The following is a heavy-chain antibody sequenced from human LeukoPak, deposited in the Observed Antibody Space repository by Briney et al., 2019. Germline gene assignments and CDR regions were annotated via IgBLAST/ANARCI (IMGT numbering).Heavy chain of an antibody. J-gene: IGHJ6*03. CDR3: ARDGCSGGSCYFYYYYYMDV. CDR1: GFTFSSYE. CDR2: ISSSGSTI. Sequence: LPGGSLRLSCAASGFTFSSYEMNWVRQAPGKGLEWVSYISSSGSTIYYADSVKGRFTISRDNAKNSLYLQMNSLRAEDTAVYYCARDGCSGGSCYFYYYYYMDVWGKGTTVTVSS. V-gene: IGHV3-48*03. D-gene: IGHD2-15*01.